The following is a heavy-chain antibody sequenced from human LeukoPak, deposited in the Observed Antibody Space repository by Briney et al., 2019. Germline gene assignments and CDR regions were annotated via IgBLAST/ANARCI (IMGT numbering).Heavy chain of an antibody. D-gene: IGHD6-13*01. CDR3: ARLDSSSWYRYFDY. V-gene: IGHV5-51*01. CDR2: IYPGDSET. J-gene: IGHJ4*03. CDR1: GYSFTSYW. Sequence: GESLKISCKGSGYSFTSYWIAWVRQMPGKGLEWMGIIYPGDSETRYSPSFQGQVTISADKSINTAYLQWSSLKAADTAMYYCARLDSSSWYRYFDYWGTGTTVTVSS.